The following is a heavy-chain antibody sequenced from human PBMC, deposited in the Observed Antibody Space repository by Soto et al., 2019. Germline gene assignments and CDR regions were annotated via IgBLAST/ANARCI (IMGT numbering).Heavy chain of an antibody. CDR1: GFTFSSYW. Sequence: GGSLRLSCAASGFTFSSYWMSWVRQAPGKGLEGVANIKQDGSEKYYVDSVKGRFTISRDNAKNSLYLQMNSLRAEDTAVYYCAKEVVLGAGAYDIWGQGTMVTVSS. V-gene: IGHV3-7*01. CDR3: AKEVVLGAGAYDI. D-gene: IGHD2-21*01. CDR2: IKQDGSEK. J-gene: IGHJ3*02.